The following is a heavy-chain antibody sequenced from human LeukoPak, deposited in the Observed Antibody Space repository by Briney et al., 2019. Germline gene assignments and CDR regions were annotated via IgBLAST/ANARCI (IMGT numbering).Heavy chain of an antibody. D-gene: IGHD6-13*01. V-gene: IGHV3-48*03. CDR2: ISSSGSTR. CDR1: GFTFSSYE. CDR3: ARAFQELPQLYYYYYMDV. J-gene: IGHJ6*03. Sequence: GGSLRLSCAASGFTFSSYEMNWVRQAPGKGLEWVSYISSSGSTRYYADSVKGRFTISRDNAKNSLYLQTNSLRAEDTAVYYCARAFQELPQLYYYYYMDVWGKGTTVTVSS.